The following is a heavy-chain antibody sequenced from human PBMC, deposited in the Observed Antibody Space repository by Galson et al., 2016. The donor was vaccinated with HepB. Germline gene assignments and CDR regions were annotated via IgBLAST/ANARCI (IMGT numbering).Heavy chain of an antibody. Sequence: SLRLSCAASGFTFRRYGMHWVRLTPGVGLEWEAAVSDDGNNKEYGDSVRGRFTISRDNSQNTVSLEMNSLRVEDTAVYYCAKDIRAQFEAGTIWGRGTLVTVSS. CDR2: VSDDGNNK. V-gene: IGHV3-30*18. CDR1: GFTFRRYG. CDR3: AKDIRAQFEAGTI. J-gene: IGHJ4*02. D-gene: IGHD1-1*01.